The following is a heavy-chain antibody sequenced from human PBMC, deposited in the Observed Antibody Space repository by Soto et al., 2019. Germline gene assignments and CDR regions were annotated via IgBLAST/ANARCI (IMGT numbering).Heavy chain of an antibody. CDR2: ISAKNGNT. J-gene: IGHJ4*02. CDR3: AGDDRWELLPTPFDY. CDR1: GYTFISYS. V-gene: IGHV1-18*01. Sequence: QVQLVQSGAEVKKPGASVKVSCKASGYTFISYSISWVRQAPGQGLEWMGWISAKNGNTNYAQKLQGRVTMTTDTSTSTAYMELRSLRSDDTAVYYCAGDDRWELLPTPFDYWGQGTLVTVSS. D-gene: IGHD1-26*01.